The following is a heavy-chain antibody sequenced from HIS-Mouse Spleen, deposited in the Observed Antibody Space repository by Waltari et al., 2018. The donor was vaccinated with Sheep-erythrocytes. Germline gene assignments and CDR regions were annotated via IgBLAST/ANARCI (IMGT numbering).Heavy chain of an antibody. CDR1: GGTFSSYD. CDR3: AQTGATTPHFDY. J-gene: IGHJ4*02. Sequence: QVQLVQSGAEVKKPGSSVKVSCKASGGTFSSYDISWVRQAPGQGLEWMGRIIPILGIANYAQKFQGRVTITADKSTSTAYMELSSLRSEDTAVYYCAQTGATTPHFDYWGQGTLVTVSS. CDR2: IIPILGIA. V-gene: IGHV1-69*04. D-gene: IGHD1-26*01.